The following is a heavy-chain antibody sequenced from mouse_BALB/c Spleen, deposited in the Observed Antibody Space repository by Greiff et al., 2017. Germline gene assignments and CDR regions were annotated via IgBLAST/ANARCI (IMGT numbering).Heavy chain of an antibody. Sequence: QVHVKQSGAELVRPGSSVKISCKASGYAFSSYWMNWVKQRPGQGLEWIGQIYPGDGDTNYNGKFKGKATLTADKSSSTAYMQLSSLTSEDSAVYFCARRETSMITFAYWGQGTLVTVSA. V-gene: IGHV1-80*01. J-gene: IGHJ3*01. CDR3: ARRETSMITFAY. CDR2: IYPGDGDT. D-gene: IGHD2-4*01. CDR1: GYAFSSYW.